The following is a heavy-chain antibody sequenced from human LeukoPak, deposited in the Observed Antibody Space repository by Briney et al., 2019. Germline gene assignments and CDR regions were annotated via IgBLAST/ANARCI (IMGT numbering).Heavy chain of an antibody. CDR3: ASTGIAAAGTFDY. CDR2: ISSSGSTI. CDR1: GFTFSDYY. V-gene: IGHV3-11*01. D-gene: IGHD6-13*01. J-gene: IGHJ4*02. Sequence: PGGSLRLSCAASGFTFSDYYMSWIRQAPGKGLEWVSCISSSGSTIYYADSVKGRFTISRDNAKNSLYLQMNSLRAEDTAVYYCASTGIAAAGTFDYWGQGTLVTVSS.